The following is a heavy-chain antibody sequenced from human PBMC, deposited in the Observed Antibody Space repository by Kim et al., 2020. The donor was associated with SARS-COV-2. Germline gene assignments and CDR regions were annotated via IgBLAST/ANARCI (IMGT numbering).Heavy chain of an antibody. D-gene: IGHD5-18*01. Sequence: GGSLRLSCAASGFSFSASSIHWVRHSSGKGLEWVARLRSRAKGYATAYGASVTGRFTISRDDSKNTASLQMNSLKVDDTAVYYCSAVGYSERTGHF. V-gene: IGHV3-73*01. J-gene: IGHJ4*01. CDR1: GFSFSASS. CDR3: SAVGYSERTGHF. CDR2: LRSRAKGYAT.